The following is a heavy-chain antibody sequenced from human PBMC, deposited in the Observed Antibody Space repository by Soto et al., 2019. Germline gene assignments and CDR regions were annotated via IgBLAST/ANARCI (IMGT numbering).Heavy chain of an antibody. V-gene: IGHV4-59*01. CDR1: GGSISSYY. J-gene: IGHJ5*02. Sequence: PSETLSLTCTVSGGSISSYYWSWIRQPPGKGLEWIGYIYYSGSTNYNPSLKSRVTISVDTSKNQFSLKLSSVTAADTAVYYCASANSGSTIFGVVNGWFDPWGQGTLVTVS. CDR2: IYYSGST. CDR3: ASANSGSTIFGVVNGWFDP. D-gene: IGHD3-3*01.